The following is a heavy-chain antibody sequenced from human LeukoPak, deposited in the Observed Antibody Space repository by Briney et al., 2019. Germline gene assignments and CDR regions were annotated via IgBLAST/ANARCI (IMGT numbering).Heavy chain of an antibody. D-gene: IGHD3-10*01. V-gene: IGHV3-21*01. Sequence: GGSLRLSCAASGFTFSSYSMNWVRQAPGKGLEWVSSISSSSSYIYYADSVKGRFTISRDNAKNSLYLQMNSLRAEDTAVYYCARDGSGMTYYYGSGSSNEYYGMDGWGKGTTVTVSS. J-gene: IGHJ6*04. CDR2: ISSSSSYI. CDR1: GFTFSSYS. CDR3: ARDGSGMTYYYGSGSSNEYYGMDG.